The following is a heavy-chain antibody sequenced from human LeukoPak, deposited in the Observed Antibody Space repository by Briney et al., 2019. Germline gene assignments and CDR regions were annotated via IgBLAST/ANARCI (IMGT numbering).Heavy chain of an antibody. V-gene: IGHV4-39*01. CDR3: ARQTGSGLFILP. Sequence: MASETLSLTCTVSGVSIGSSNSYWGWIRQPPGKGLEWIGSIYYSGNTYYNASLKSQVSISIDTSKNQFSLRLTSVTAADTAVYYCARQTGSGLFILPGGQGTLVTVSS. CDR1: GVSIGSSNSY. D-gene: IGHD3/OR15-3a*01. J-gene: IGHJ4*02. CDR2: IYYSGNT.